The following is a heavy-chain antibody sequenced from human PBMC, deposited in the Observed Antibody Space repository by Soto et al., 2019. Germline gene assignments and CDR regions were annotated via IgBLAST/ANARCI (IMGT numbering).Heavy chain of an antibody. CDR2: IYNGEST. V-gene: IGHV4-59*01. CDR3: AQTHGWPGFDY. D-gene: IGHD6-19*01. J-gene: IGHJ4*02. CDR1: GGSISSRY. Sequence: QVQLQESGPGLVKPSETMSLTCTASGGSISSRYWNWIRQPPGKGLEWIGHIYNGESTNYNPSLKSRVTISVDTSKNQFSLKLGSVPAADTAVYYCAQTHGWPGFDYWGQGILVTVSS.